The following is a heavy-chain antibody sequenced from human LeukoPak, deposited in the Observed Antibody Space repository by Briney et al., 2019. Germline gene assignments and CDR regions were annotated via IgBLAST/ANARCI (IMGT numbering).Heavy chain of an antibody. CDR3: AKDLISGNSVYDAFDI. V-gene: IGHV3-48*01. CDR1: GFTFSSYS. J-gene: IGHJ3*02. D-gene: IGHD4-23*01. Sequence: GGSLRLSCTASGFTFSSYSMSWVRQAPGKGLEWVSYIGSSGSTIYYADSVKGRFTGSRDNSKNTLYLQMNSLRAEDTAVYYCAKDLISGNSVYDAFDIWGQGTMVTVSS. CDR2: IGSSGSTI.